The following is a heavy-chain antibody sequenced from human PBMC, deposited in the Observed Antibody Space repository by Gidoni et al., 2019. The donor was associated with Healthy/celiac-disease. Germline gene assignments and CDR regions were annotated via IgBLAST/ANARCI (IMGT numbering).Heavy chain of an antibody. D-gene: IGHD6-13*01. CDR2: IYYSGST. Sequence: QLQLQESGPGLVKPSETRSLTCTVSGGSISSSSYYWGWIRQPPGKGLEWIGSIYYSGSTYYNPSLKSRVTISVDTSKNQFSLKLSSVTAADTAVYYCARHKGQQLVPWFDPWGQGTLVTVSS. J-gene: IGHJ5*02. CDR1: GGSISSSSYY. V-gene: IGHV4-39*01. CDR3: ARHKGQQLVPWFDP.